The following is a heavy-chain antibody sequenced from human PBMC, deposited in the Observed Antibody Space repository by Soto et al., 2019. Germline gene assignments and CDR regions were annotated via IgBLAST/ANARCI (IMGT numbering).Heavy chain of an antibody. D-gene: IGHD3-9*01. Sequence: EVQLLESGGGLVQPGGSLRLSCAASGFTFSSYAMSWVRQAPGKGLEWVSAISGSGGSTYYADSVKGRFTISRDNSKNTLYLQMNSLRAEDTAVYYCAKDVLFDVLRYFDYDSYGMDVWGQGTTVTVSS. V-gene: IGHV3-23*01. CDR3: AKDVLFDVLRYFDYDSYGMDV. CDR1: GFTFSSYA. J-gene: IGHJ6*02. CDR2: ISGSGGST.